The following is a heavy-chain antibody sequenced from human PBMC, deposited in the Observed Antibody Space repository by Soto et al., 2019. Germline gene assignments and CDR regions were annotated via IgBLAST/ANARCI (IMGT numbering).Heavy chain of an antibody. J-gene: IGHJ6*02. CDR1: GFTFSSYS. V-gene: IGHV3-48*02. D-gene: IGHD3-22*01. CDR2: ISSSSSTI. CDR3: ARGSGYYGHLGMDV. Sequence: GGSLRLSCAASGFTFSSYSMNWVRQAPGKGLEWVSYISSSSSTIYYADSVKGRFTISRDNAKNSLYLQMNSLRDEDTAVYYCARGSGYYGHLGMDVWGQGTTVTVSS.